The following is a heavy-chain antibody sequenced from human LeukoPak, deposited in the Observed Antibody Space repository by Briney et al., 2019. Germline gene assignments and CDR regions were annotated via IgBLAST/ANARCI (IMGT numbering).Heavy chain of an antibody. V-gene: IGHV1-18*01. J-gene: IGHJ6*02. D-gene: IGHD5-18*01. CDR3: ARGYSYGSDCYYGMDV. Sequence: ASVKVSCKASGYTFTSYAISWVRQAPGQGLEWMGWISGYNGNTKYAQKVQGRVTMTTDTSTSTAYMELRSLRSDDTAVYYCARGYSYGSDCYYGMDVWGQGTTVTVSS. CDR1: GYTFTSYA. CDR2: ISGYNGNT.